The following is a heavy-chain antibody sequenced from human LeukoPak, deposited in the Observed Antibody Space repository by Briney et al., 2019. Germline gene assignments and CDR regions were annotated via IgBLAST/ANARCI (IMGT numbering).Heavy chain of an antibody. D-gene: IGHD5-24*01. V-gene: IGHV3-11*04. CDR2: ISSSGDTI. CDR1: GFTFSDYY. J-gene: IGHJ4*02. CDR3: ARDRGYNSDY. Sequence: PGGSLRLSCAASGFTFSDYYVSWIRQAPGKGLEWVSYISSSGDTIYYSDSAKGRFTISRDNAKNSLYLQMNSLRAEDTAVYYCARDRGYNSDYWGQGTLVTVSS.